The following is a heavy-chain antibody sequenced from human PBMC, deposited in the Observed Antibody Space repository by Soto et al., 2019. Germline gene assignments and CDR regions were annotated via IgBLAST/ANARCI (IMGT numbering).Heavy chain of an antibody. D-gene: IGHD5-12*01. J-gene: IGHJ4*02. V-gene: IGHV1-2*04. CDR1: GYTFTGYY. Sequence: ASVKVSCKASGYTFTGYYMHWVRQAPGQGLEWMGWINPNSGGTNYAQKFQGWVTMTRDTSISTAYMELSRLRSDDTAVYCCARDSEMATMAFDYWGQGTLVTVSS. CDR3: ARDSEMATMAFDY. CDR2: INPNSGGT.